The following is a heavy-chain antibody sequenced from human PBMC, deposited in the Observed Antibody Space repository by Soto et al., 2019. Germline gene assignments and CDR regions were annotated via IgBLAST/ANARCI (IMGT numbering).Heavy chain of an antibody. CDR1: GYTFTSYG. J-gene: IGHJ4*02. D-gene: IGHD2-21*02. V-gene: IGHV1-3*01. CDR2: INAGNGNT. CDR3: ARSIVVVTAADY. Sequence: ASVKVSCKASGYTFTSYGMHWVRQARGQRLEWMGWINAGNGNTKYSQKFQGRVTMTRDTSASTAYMELSSLRSEDTAVYYCARSIVVVTAADYWGQGTLVTVSS.